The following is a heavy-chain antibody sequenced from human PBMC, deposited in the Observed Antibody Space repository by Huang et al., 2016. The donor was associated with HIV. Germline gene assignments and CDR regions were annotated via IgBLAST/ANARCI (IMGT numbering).Heavy chain of an antibody. V-gene: IGHV3-30*03. J-gene: IGHJ1*01. CDR2: IAYDGSNK. Sequence: QVQLVESGGGVVRPGRSLRLSCAASGFIFSTYGMHWVRKAPGKGVEWVALIAYDGSNKYYTDSVKGRFSISRDNSKNTLYLQMNSLRAEDTAVYYCALKGDSSGWEYFRHWGQGTLVTVSS. CDR3: ALKGDSSGWEYFRH. CDR1: GFIFSTYG. D-gene: IGHD6-19*01.